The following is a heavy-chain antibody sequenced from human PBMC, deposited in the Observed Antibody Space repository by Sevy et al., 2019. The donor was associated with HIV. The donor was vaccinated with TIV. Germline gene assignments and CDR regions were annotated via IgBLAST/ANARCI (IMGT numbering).Heavy chain of an antibody. CDR2: TYYRSKWYS. D-gene: IGHD1-26*01. Sequence: KQSQTLSLTCAISGDSVSSNSAAWNWIRQSPSRGLEWLGRTYYRSKWYSDYAVSVRSRITIKADTSKNQFSLQLNSMTPEDTAVYYCASGLGSYLGWGQGTLVTVSS. CDR3: ASGLGSYLG. J-gene: IGHJ4*02. V-gene: IGHV6-1*01. CDR1: GDSVSSNSAA.